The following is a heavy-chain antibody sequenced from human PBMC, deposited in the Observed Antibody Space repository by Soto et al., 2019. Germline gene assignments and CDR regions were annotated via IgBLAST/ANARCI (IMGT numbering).Heavy chain of an antibody. V-gene: IGHV3-23*01. CDR1: VFTFSSHA. CDR2: ISSGGDNT. D-gene: IGHD6-19*01. J-gene: IGHJ6*02. Sequence: PXGSLRLSCAASVFTFSSHAMSWVRQAPGKGLEWVSTISSGGDNTYSADSVKGRFTISRDNSKNTLYLQMNSLRAEDTAVYYCAKDFDSYSSGRYGMDVWGQGTTVTVPS. CDR3: AKDFDSYSSGRYGMDV.